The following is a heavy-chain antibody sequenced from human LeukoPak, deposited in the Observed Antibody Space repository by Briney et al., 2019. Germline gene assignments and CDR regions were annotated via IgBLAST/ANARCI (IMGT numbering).Heavy chain of an antibody. Sequence: ASVKVSCKASKDTFTIYDVNWVRQATGLGLEWMGWINPNSGNTGYAQKFQGRVTMTMNSSISTAYMELTSLTSEDTAVYYCARSTMGARRRYDYWGQGTLVTVSS. J-gene: IGHJ4*02. D-gene: IGHD1-26*01. CDR2: INPNSGNT. V-gene: IGHV1-8*01. CDR1: KDTFTIYD. CDR3: ARSTMGARRRYDY.